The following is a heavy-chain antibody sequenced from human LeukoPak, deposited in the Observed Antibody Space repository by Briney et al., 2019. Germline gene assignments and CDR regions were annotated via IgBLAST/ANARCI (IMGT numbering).Heavy chain of an antibody. V-gene: IGHV1-2*02. Sequence: GASVKVSCKASGYTFTGHYLHWVRQAPGQGLEWMGWIDPKSGGTKYAQNFHDRVTMTRDTSIRTAYMELSSLKSDDTAVYYCARDVAVAGTNLVDPWGQGTLVTVSS. D-gene: IGHD6-19*01. CDR2: IDPKSGGT. CDR1: GYTFTGHY. CDR3: ARDVAVAGTNLVDP. J-gene: IGHJ5*02.